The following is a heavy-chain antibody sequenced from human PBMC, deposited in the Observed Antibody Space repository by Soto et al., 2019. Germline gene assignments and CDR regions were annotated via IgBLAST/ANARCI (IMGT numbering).Heavy chain of an antibody. CDR2: IYYSGST. Sequence: HSDTLALTCTVSGGSISSSRYDWGWIRQPPGKGLEWIGSIYYSGSTYYNPSLKSRVTISVDTSKNQFSLKLSSVTAADTAVYYCARRVVAVAGTDENYGMDVWGQGTTLTVSS. V-gene: IGHV4-39*01. J-gene: IGHJ6*02. D-gene: IGHD6-19*01. CDR3: ARRVVAVAGTDENYGMDV. CDR1: GGSISSSRYD.